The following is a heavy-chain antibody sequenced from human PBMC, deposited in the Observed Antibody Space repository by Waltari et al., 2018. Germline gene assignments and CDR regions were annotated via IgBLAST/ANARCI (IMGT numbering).Heavy chain of an antibody. Sequence: EVQLVQSGAEVKKPGATVKISCKASGYTFTDYYMHWVQQAPGKGLEWMGRVDPEDGETIYAEKFQGRVTTTAYTSTDTAYMELSSLRSEDTAVYYCATPPVNYDSSGYDRPYYFDYWGQGTLVTVSS. CDR3: ATPPVNYDSSGYDRPYYFDY. CDR1: GYTFTDYY. J-gene: IGHJ4*02. D-gene: IGHD3-22*01. CDR2: VDPEDGET. V-gene: IGHV1-69-2*01.